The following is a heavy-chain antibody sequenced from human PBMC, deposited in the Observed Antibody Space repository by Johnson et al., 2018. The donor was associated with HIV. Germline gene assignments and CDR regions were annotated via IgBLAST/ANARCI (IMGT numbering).Heavy chain of an antibody. J-gene: IGHJ3*02. CDR2: ISYDGSNN. D-gene: IGHD6-13*01. V-gene: IGHV3-33*05. Sequence: QVQLVESGGGVVQPGRSLRLSCAASGFTFSSYGIHWVRQAPGKGLEWVAIISYDGSNNYYADSVKGRFTISRDNSKNTLYLQMNSLRAEDTAVYYCASSNVVGYSNYPDAFDIWGQGTMVTVSS. CDR3: ASSNVVGYSNYPDAFDI. CDR1: GFTFSSYG.